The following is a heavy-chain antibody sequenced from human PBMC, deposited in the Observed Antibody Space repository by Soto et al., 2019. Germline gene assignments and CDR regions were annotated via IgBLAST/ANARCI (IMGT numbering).Heavy chain of an antibody. V-gene: IGHV3-30*18. CDR2: ISYDGSKK. Sequence: PGGSLRLSCAASGFTFSSYGMQWVRQAPGQGLEWVAGISYDGSKKYYADSVKDRFNISRDNSKNTLYLQMKSLRAEDTAVYYRAKDQKHSSSWLRSYYYYGMDVWGQGTTVTVSS. CDR1: GFTFSSYG. D-gene: IGHD6-13*01. CDR3: AKDQKHSSSWLRSYYYYGMDV. J-gene: IGHJ6*02.